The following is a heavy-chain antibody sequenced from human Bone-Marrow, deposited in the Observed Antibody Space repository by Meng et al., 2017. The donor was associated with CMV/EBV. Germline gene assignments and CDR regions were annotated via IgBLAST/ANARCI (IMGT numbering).Heavy chain of an antibody. CDR3: ARERRCSSARCSPGFMDV. CDR2: ISSSGSTI. Sequence: GESLKISCAASGFTFSSYEMNWVRQAPGKGLEWVSYISSSGSTIYYADSVKGRFTISRDNARNSLYLQMNSLRADDTAVYYCARERRCSSARCSPGFMDVWGQGTTVTVSS. CDR1: GFTFSSYE. J-gene: IGHJ6*02. V-gene: IGHV3-48*03. D-gene: IGHD2-2*01.